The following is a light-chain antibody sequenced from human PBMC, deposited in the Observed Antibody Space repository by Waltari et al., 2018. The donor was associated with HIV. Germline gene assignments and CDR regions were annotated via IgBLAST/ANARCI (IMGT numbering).Light chain of an antibody. CDR1: QSVRNR. V-gene: IGKV3-15*01. J-gene: IGKJ3*01. CDR2: DAS. CDR3: QAFGGT. Sequence: VMTQSPATLSVSPGQRATLSCGASQSVRNRLAWYQQRPGQSPRLLIYDASTRATGVPDRVSASGSGTEFTLTITSLQSEDFALYYCQAFGGTFGPGTRV.